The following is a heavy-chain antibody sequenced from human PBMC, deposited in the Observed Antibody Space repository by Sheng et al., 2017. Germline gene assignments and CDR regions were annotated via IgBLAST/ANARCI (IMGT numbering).Heavy chain of an antibody. D-gene: IGHD2-21*02. CDR3: ARHRVVVTPSYMDV. J-gene: IGHJ6*01. V-gene: IGHV4-39*01. CDR1: GGSISSSSYY. CDR2: IYYSGST. Sequence: QLQLQESGPGLVKPSKTLSLTCTVSGGSISSSSYYWGWIRQPPGKGLEWIGSIYYSGSTYYNPSLKSRVTISVDTSKNQFSLKLSSVTAADTAVYYCARHRVVVTPSYMDVWGQRGPRSPSPQ.